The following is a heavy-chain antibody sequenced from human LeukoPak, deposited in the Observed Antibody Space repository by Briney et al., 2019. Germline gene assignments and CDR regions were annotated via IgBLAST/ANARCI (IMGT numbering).Heavy chain of an antibody. CDR1: GDSVSSNSAA. Sequence: SQTLSLTCAISGDSVSSNSAAWNWIRQSPSRGLEWLGRIYYRSKWYNDYAVSVKSRITINPDTSKNQFSLQLNSVTPEDTAVYYCARDDEYSSSSGYYYYYMDVWGKGTTVTVSS. D-gene: IGHD6-6*01. V-gene: IGHV6-1*01. CDR3: ARDDEYSSSSGYYYYYMDV. J-gene: IGHJ6*03. CDR2: IYYRSKWYN.